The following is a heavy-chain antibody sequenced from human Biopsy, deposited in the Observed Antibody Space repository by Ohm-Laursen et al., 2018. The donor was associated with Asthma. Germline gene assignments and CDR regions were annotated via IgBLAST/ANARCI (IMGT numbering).Heavy chain of an antibody. J-gene: IGHJ4*02. CDR2: ISYDGSSI. CDR3: AKEGVAGTHIED. D-gene: IGHD6-19*01. V-gene: IGHV3-30*04. Sequence: SLRLSCTASRFTYETHWVRQAPGKGLEWVAVISYDGSSIYYADSVKGRFTISRDNSKNTLSLQMNSLTAKDTAVYYCAKEGVAGTHIEDWGQGTLVTVSS. CDR1: RFTYE.